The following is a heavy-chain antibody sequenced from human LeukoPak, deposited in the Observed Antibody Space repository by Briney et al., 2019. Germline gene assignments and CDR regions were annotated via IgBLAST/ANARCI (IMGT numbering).Heavy chain of an antibody. CDR3: ARVRRGRYDCDY. D-gene: IGHD1-26*01. Sequence: ASVKVSCKASAYTFTGYYMHWVRQAPGQGLEWMGWINPNNGATNYAQRFQGRVTMTRDTSISTVYMELSSLRSDDTAVYYCARVRRGRYDCDYWGQGTLVTVSS. J-gene: IGHJ4*02. V-gene: IGHV1-2*02. CDR2: INPNNGAT. CDR1: AYTFTGYY.